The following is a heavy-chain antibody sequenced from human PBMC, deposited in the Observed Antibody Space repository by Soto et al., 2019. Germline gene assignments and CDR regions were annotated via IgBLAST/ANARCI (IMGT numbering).Heavy chain of an antibody. D-gene: IGHD5-18*01. CDR2: IYWNDDK. CDR3: AHSSHTAMVRGYYYYGMDV. CDR1: GFSLSTSGVG. Sequence: SDPTLVNPTQTLTLTCTFSGFSLSTSGVGVGWIRQPPGKALEWLALIYWNDDKRYSPSLKSRLTITKDTSKNQVVLTMTNMDPVDTATYYCAHSSHTAMVRGYYYYGMDVWGQGTTVTVSS. V-gene: IGHV2-5*01. J-gene: IGHJ6*02.